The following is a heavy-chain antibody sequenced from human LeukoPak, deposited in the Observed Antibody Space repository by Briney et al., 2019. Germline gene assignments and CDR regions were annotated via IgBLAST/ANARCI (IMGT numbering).Heavy chain of an antibody. CDR1: GFTFSSYG. CDR3: ARKTATEEVYFDN. V-gene: IGHV3-23*01. Sequence: GGTLRLSCAASGFTFSSYGMGWVRQAPGKGLEWVSAISGSGGSTYYADSVKGRFTISRDNSKNTLYLQMNSLRPEDTAKYFCARKTATEEVYFDNWGQGTPVTVSS. J-gene: IGHJ4*02. CDR2: ISGSGGST.